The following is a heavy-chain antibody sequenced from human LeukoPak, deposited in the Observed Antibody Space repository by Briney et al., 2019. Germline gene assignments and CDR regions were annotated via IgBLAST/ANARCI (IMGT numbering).Heavy chain of an antibody. Sequence: ASVKVSCKASGYTFTKNPINWVRQAPGQGLEWMGWINPNSGGTNYAQKFQGRVTMTRDTSISTAYMELSRLRSDDTAVYYCARAGYLEGPFDYWGQGTLVTVSS. CDR1: GYTFTKNP. CDR2: INPNSGGT. V-gene: IGHV1-2*02. D-gene: IGHD6-13*01. CDR3: ARAGYLEGPFDY. J-gene: IGHJ4*02.